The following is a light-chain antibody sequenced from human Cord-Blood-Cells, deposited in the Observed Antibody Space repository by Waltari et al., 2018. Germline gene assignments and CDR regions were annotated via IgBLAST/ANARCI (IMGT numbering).Light chain of an antibody. V-gene: IGKV3-11*01. CDR1: QSVSSY. CDR2: DAS. Sequence: EIVLTQYSATLSLSAGERATLSCRDSQSVSSYLAWYQQRPGQAPRLLIYDASNRATGIPARFSGSGSGTDFTLTISSLEPEDFAVYYCQQRSNWPLTFGGGTKVEIK. CDR3: QQRSNWPLT. J-gene: IGKJ4*01.